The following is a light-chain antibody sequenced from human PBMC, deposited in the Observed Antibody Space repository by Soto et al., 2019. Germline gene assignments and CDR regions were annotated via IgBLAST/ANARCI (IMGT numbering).Light chain of an antibody. CDR1: RSDIGDYNY. CDR2: EVS. V-gene: IGLV2-14*01. CDR3: SSYTSISTSYV. Sequence: QSVLTQPASVSGSPGQSIAISCTGTRSDIGDYNYVSWYQQHPGKAPKLMIYEVSNRPSGVSDRFSGSKSGNTASLTISGLQAEDEADYYCSSYTSISTSYVFGTGTKVTVL. J-gene: IGLJ1*01.